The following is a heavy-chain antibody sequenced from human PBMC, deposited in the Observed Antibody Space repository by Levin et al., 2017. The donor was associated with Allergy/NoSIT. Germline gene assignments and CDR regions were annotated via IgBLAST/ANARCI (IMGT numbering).Heavy chain of an antibody. CDR3: ARDDHFWSGYLGGAFDI. V-gene: IGHV3-30*04. Sequence: GESLKISCAASGFTFSSYAMHWVRQAPGKGLEWVAVISYDGSNKYYADSVKGRFTISRDNSKNTLYLQMNSLRAEDTAVYYCARDDHFWSGYLGGAFDIWGQGTMVTVSS. J-gene: IGHJ3*02. CDR2: ISYDGSNK. CDR1: GFTFSSYA. D-gene: IGHD3-3*02.